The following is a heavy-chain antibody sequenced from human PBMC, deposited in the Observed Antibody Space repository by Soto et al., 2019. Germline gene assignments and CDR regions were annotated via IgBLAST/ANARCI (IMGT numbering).Heavy chain of an antibody. J-gene: IGHJ3*02. CDR1: GFTFSSYS. CDR2: ISSSSSYI. D-gene: IGHD5-12*01. CDR3: ARDLTPYEYDAFDI. Sequence: GGSLRLSCAASGFTFSSYSMNWVRQAPGKGLEWVSSISSSSSYIYYADSVKGRFTISRDNAKNSLYLQMNSLRAEDTAVYYCARDLTPYEYDAFDIWGQGTMVTVSS. V-gene: IGHV3-21*01.